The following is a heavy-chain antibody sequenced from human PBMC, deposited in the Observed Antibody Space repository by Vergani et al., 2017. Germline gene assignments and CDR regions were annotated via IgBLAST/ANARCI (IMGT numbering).Heavy chain of an antibody. CDR2: IYYSGST. CDR3: ARHLAGRFGD. D-gene: IGHD3-10*01. Sequence: QVQLQESGPGLVKPSQTLSLTCTVSGGSISSGSYYWSWIRQPPGKGLEWIGYIYYSGSTNYNPSLKSRVTISVDTSKNQFSLKLSSVTAADTAVYYCARHLAGRFGDWGQGTLVTVSS. CDR1: GGSISSGSYY. V-gene: IGHV4-61*01. J-gene: IGHJ4*02.